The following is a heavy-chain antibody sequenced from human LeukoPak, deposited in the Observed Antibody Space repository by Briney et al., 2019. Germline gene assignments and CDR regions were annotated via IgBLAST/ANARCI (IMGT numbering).Heavy chain of an antibody. CDR2: IKQDGSEK. J-gene: IGHJ6*03. D-gene: IGHD6-19*01. Sequence: GGSLRLSCAASGFTFSSYWMSWVRQAPGKGLEWVANIKQDGSEKYYVDSVKGRFTISRDNAKNSLYLQMNSLRAEDTAVYYCAREESSGWYGVYYYYYYYMDVWGKGTTVTVSS. CDR3: AREESSGWYGVYYYYYYYMDV. CDR1: GFTFSSYW. V-gene: IGHV3-7*01.